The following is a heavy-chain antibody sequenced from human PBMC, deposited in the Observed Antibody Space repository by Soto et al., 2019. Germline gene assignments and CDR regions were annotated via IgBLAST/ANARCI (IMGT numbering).Heavy chain of an antibody. V-gene: IGHV3-21*01. Sequence: GGSLRLSCAASGFTFSSYSMNWVHQAPGKGLEWVSSISSSSSYIYYADSVKGRFTISRDNAKNSLYLQMNSLRAEDTAVYYCASFIAVAGWFDYWGQGTLVTVSS. CDR2: ISSSSSYI. CDR1: GFTFSSYS. D-gene: IGHD6-19*01. CDR3: ASFIAVAGWFDY. J-gene: IGHJ4*02.